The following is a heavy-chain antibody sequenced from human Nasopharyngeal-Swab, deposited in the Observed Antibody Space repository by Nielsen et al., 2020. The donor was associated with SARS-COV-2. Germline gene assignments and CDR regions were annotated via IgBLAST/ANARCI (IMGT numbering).Heavy chain of an antibody. CDR2: IIPIFGTA. Sequence: SVKVSCKASGGTFSSYAISWVRQAPGQGLEWMGGIIPIFGTANYAQKFQGRVTITADESTSTAYMGLSSLRSEDTAVYYCARDPSTYSSGWYGHYYYYMDVWGKGTTVTVSS. D-gene: IGHD6-19*01. V-gene: IGHV1-69*13. CDR3: ARDPSTYSSGWYGHYYYYMDV. J-gene: IGHJ6*03. CDR1: GGTFSSYA.